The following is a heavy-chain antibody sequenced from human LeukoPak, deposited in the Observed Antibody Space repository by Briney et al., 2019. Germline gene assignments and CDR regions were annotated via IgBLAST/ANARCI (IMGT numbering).Heavy chain of an antibody. CDR1: GGSISNSYYF. Sequence: SETLSLTCTVSGGSISNSYYFWGWIRQPPGKGLEWLAIIYYSGTTYYNPSLKSRLTISIDTSKNQFSLNLRSETAADTAVYYCARRGLYGSSPFDPWGQGTLVTVSS. CDR3: ARRGLYGSSPFDP. D-gene: IGHD2-2*01. V-gene: IGHV4-39*01. CDR2: IYYSGTT. J-gene: IGHJ5*02.